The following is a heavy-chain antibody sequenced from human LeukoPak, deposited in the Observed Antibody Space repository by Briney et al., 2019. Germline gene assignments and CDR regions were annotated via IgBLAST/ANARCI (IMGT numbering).Heavy chain of an antibody. V-gene: IGHV4-59*01. J-gene: IGHJ6*03. CDR2: FYYSGST. Sequence: SETLSLTCTISGGSISHYYWNWIRQPPGKELEWIGYFYYSGSTNYNPSLKSRVTISLDMSKNQFSLKLTSVTAADTAVYYCASARVVDTPVSYYMDVWGKGTTVTVSS. CDR3: ASARVVDTPVSYYMDV. CDR1: GGSISHYY. D-gene: IGHD5-18*01.